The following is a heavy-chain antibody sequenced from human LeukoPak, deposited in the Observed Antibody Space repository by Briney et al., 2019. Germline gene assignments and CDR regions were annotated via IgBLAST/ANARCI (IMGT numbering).Heavy chain of an antibody. V-gene: IGHV3-23*01. CDR1: GFTFSTYG. Sequence: PGGSLRLSCAASGFTFSTYGMTWVRQAPGKGLEWVSGISGSGDTTYYADSVRGRFTIFRDNSKNTLYLQMNSLRVEDTAIYYCAKDRGYWGHGTLLTVSS. CDR2: ISGSGDTT. J-gene: IGHJ4*01. CDR3: AKDRGY.